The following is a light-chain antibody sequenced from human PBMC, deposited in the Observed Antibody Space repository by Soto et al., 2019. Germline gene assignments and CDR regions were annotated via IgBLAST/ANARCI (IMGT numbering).Light chain of an antibody. Sequence: EVVLSQSPDTLSLSPGERATLSCRASQSVNIKYLAWYQQKPGQAPRLLCYGASSRATGIPNRFSGSGSETDFTLTISRVEPEDLGGYYCQQYGTSPPAWTFGQGTRVEMK. CDR3: QQYGTSPPAWT. CDR2: GAS. CDR1: QSVNIKY. J-gene: IGKJ1*01. V-gene: IGKV3-20*01.